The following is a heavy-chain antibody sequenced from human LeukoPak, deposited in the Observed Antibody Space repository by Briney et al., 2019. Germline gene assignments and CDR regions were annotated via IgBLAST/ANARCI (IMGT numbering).Heavy chain of an antibody. D-gene: IGHD3-10*01. CDR2: IYTSGST. V-gene: IGHV4-61*02. J-gene: IGHJ4*02. CDR1: GGSISSGSYF. Sequence: SETLSLTCTVSGGSISSGSYFWSWIRQPAGKGLEWIGRIYTSGSTNYNPSLKSRVTISVDTSKNQFSLKLSSVTAADTAVYYCARPYGSGSYFDYWGQGTLVTVSS. CDR3: ARPYGSGSYFDY.